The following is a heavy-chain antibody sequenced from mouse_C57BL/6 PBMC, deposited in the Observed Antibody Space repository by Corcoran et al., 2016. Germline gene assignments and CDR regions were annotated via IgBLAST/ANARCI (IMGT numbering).Heavy chain of an antibody. CDR2: ISYDGSN. CDR3: ASYSNFDY. J-gene: IGHJ2*01. Sequence: DVQLQESGPGLVKPSQSQSLTWSVTGYSITSGYYWNWIRQFPGNKLEWMGYISYDGSNNYNPSLKNRISITRNTSKNQFFLKLNSVTTEDTATYYCASYSNFDYWGQGTTLTVSS. CDR1: GYSITSGYY. V-gene: IGHV3-6*01. D-gene: IGHD2-5*01.